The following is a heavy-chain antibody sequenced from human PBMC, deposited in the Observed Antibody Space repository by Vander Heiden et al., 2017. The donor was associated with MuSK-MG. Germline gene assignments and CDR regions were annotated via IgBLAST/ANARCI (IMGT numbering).Heavy chain of an antibody. Sequence: QVQLQESGPGLVKPSQPLSLPCTVSGVPVPSSSYYWSWIRQPAGRGLGWIGRIYTSGSSNYNPSLKSRVSMSMDTSKNQFSLRLSSVTAADTAFYFCARDGGYYSYIDVWGKGTTVTVSS. J-gene: IGHJ6*03. V-gene: IGHV4-61*02. CDR1: GVPVPSSSYY. CDR3: ARDGGYYSYIDV. CDR2: IYTSGSS.